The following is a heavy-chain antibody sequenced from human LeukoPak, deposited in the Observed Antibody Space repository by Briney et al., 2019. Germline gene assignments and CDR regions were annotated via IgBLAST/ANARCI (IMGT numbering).Heavy chain of an antibody. Sequence: GGSLRLSCAASGFTFSSNAMSWVRQAPGKGLEWVSAISGSGGSTYYADSVKGRFTISRDNSKNTLYLQMNSLRAEDTAVYYCAKPLGAVAGTPHYYYGMDVWGQGTTVTVSS. CDR1: GFTFSSNA. V-gene: IGHV3-23*01. CDR2: ISGSGGST. CDR3: AKPLGAVAGTPHYYYGMDV. J-gene: IGHJ6*02. D-gene: IGHD6-19*01.